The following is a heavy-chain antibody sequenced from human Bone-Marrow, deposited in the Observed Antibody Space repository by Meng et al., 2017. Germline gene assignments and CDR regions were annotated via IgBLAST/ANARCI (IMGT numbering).Heavy chain of an antibody. CDR1: GFTFISYA. CDR3: VKSCLQGNSWYFFDY. CDR2: IRGAGLST. V-gene: IGHV3-23*01. J-gene: IGHJ4*02. D-gene: IGHD2/OR15-2a*01. Sequence: GESLKISCAASGFTFISYAMSWVRQAPGKGLEWVSSIRGAGLSTYYADSVKGRFSISRDNSRHTVSLQMGSLRADDTAVYYCVKSCLQGNSWYFFDYWGQGMLVTVSS.